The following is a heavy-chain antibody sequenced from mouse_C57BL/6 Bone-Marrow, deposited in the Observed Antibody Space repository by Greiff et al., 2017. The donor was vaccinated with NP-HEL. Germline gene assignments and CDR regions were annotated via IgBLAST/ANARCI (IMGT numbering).Heavy chain of an antibody. V-gene: IGHV1-85*01. CDR1: GYTFTSYD. D-gene: IGHD1-1*01. J-gene: IGHJ2*01. CDR3: ARFITAWYFDY. CDR2: IYPRDGSN. Sequence: VQLQQSGPELVKPGASVKLSCKASGYTFTSYDINWVKQRPGQGLEWIGWIYPRDGSNKYNEKFKGKATWTVDTSSSTEYMELHSLTSDDSAVYFCARFITAWYFDYWGQGTTLTVSS.